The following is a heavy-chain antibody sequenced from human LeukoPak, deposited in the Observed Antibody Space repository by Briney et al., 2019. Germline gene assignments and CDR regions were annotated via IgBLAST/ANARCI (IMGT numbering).Heavy chain of an antibody. CDR3: TKGQDFHIDY. D-gene: IGHD2/OR15-2a*01. CDR2: IRFDGTYE. CDR1: GFTFSSYG. Sequence: PGGSLRLSCSASGFTFSSYGMHWVRQAPGKGLEWVAFIRFDGTYECADSVKGRSTFSRDNSKNTLFLHMNSLRAEDTAVYYCTKGQDFHIDYWGQGTLATVSS. J-gene: IGHJ4*02. V-gene: IGHV3-30*02.